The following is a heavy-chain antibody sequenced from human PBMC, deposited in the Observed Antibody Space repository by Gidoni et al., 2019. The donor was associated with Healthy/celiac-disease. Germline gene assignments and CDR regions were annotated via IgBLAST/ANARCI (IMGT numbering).Heavy chain of an antibody. CDR2: IYHSGST. V-gene: IGHV4-30-2*01. CDR3: AGVAVGYCSGGSCPGGAFDI. J-gene: IGHJ3*02. Sequence: QLQLQESGSGLVKPSQTLSLTCAVSGGPTSSGGHSWSWSRQPPGEGREWIGYIYHSGSTYYNPSRKRRVTMSVDGSKNQFSLKLSSVTAADTAVDYCAGVAVGYCSGGSCPGGAFDIWGQGTMVTVSS. D-gene: IGHD2-15*01. CDR1: GGPTSSGGHS.